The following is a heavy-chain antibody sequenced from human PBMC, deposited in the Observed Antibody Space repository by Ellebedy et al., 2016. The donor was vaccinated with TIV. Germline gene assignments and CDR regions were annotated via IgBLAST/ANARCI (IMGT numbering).Heavy chain of an antibody. J-gene: IGHJ4*02. V-gene: IGHV3-30*01. CDR3: ARDALRYFDWLSYFDY. Sequence: GESLKISCAASGFTFSSYAMHWARQAPGKGLEWVAVISYDGSNKYYADSVKGRFTISRDNSKNTLYLQMNSLRAEDTAVYYCARDALRYFDWLSYFDYWGQGTLVTVSS. CDR2: ISYDGSNK. D-gene: IGHD3-9*01. CDR1: GFTFSSYA.